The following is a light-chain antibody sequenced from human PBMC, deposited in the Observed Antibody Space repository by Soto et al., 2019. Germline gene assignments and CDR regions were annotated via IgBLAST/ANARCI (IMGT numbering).Light chain of an antibody. CDR2: EVS. Sequence: QSVLTQPASVSGSPGQSITISCTGTSSDVGGYNYVSWYQQHPGKAPKLMIYEVSNRPSGVSNRFSGSKSGNTASLTISGLQAEDEADYYCSSYTSSSNPWVFGGGTQVTVL. CDR1: SSDVGGYNY. CDR3: SSYTSSSNPWV. V-gene: IGLV2-14*01. J-gene: IGLJ3*02.